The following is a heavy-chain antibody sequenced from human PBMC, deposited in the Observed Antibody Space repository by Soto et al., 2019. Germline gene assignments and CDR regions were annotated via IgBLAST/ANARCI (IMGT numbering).Heavy chain of an antibody. CDR2: IIPIFGTA. J-gene: IGHJ6*02. CDR1: GGTFSSYA. V-gene: IGHV1-69*13. D-gene: IGHD2-15*01. Sequence: SVKVSCKASGGTFSSYAISWVRQAPGQGLEWMGGIIPIFGTANYAQKFQGRVTITADESTSTAYMELSSLRSEDTAVYYCARDDAEVVVVADNYKKEYYYYGMDVWGQGTTVTVSS. CDR3: ARDDAEVVVVADNYKKEYYYYGMDV.